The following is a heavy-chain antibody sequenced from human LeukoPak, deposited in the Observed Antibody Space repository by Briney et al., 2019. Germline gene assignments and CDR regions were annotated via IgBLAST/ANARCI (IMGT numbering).Heavy chain of an antibody. CDR2: IIPILGIA. D-gene: IGHD3-9*01. Sequence: SVKVSCKASGYTFTSYGISWVRQAPGQGLEWMGRIIPILGIANYAQKFQGRVTITADKSTSTAYMELSSLRSEDTAVYYCARVGKYILRYFDQNDYWGQGTLVTVSS. CDR1: GYTFTSYG. CDR3: ARVGKYILRYFDQNDY. V-gene: IGHV1-69*04. J-gene: IGHJ4*02.